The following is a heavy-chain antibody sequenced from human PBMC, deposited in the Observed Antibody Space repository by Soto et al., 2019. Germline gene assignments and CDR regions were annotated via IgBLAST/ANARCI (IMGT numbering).Heavy chain of an antibody. CDR1: GFTFSGYG. D-gene: IGHD2-2*01. V-gene: IGHV3-30*18. Sequence: GGSLRLSCAASGFTFSGYGMHWVRQAPGKGLEWVAVISYDGSNKYYADSVKGRFTISRDNSKNTLYLQMNSLRAEDTAVYYCAKSLLSGWFDPWGQGTLVTVSS. CDR2: ISYDGSNK. J-gene: IGHJ5*02. CDR3: AKSLLSGWFDP.